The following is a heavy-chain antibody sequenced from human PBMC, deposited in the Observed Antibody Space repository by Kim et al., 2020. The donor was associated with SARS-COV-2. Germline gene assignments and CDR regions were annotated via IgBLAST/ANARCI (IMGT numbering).Heavy chain of an antibody. D-gene: IGHD5-18*01. CDR1: GYTFTSYY. CDR3: ARVRGGWIQLWSEYYFDY. V-gene: IGHV1-46*03. J-gene: IGHJ4*01. CDR2: INLSGGST. Sequence: ASVKVSCKASGYTFTSYYMHWVRQAPGQGLEWMGIINLSGGSTSYEQKFQGRFSMTRDTSTNTVYMELSSVRSEDTAVYYCARVRGGWIQLWSEYYFDYW.